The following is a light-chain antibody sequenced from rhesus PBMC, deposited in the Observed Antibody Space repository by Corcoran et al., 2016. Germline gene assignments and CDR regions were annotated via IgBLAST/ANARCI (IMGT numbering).Light chain of an antibody. CDR1: QGISNW. CDR3: QQHDNYPFT. J-gene: IGKJ3*01. V-gene: IGKV1-69*01. Sequence: DIQMTQSPSSLSASVGDRVTITCRASQGISNWLAWYQQKHGKAPKRLLYRASNLGTGVPSRFSGRGTGTDFTRTISSRQPEDIATYSCQQHDNYPFTFGPGTKLDIK. CDR2: RAS.